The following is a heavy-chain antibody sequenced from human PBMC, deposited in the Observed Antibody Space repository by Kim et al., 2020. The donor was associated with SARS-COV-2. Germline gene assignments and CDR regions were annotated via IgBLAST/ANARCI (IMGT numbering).Heavy chain of an antibody. CDR1: GFTFSSYE. J-gene: IGHJ6*02. V-gene: IGHV3-48*03. CDR2: ISSGGRTK. CDR3: ARDENPLLCFREYG. D-gene: IGHD3-10*01. Sequence: GGSLRLSCAASGFTFSSYEMNWVRQAPGKGLEWVSYISSGGRTKYYADSVKGRFTISRDNAKNSLYLQMNSLRAEDTAVYYCARDENPLLCFREYGWGGGTTV.